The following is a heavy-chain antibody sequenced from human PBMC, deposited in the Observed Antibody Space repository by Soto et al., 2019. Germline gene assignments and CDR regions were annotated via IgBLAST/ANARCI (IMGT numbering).Heavy chain of an antibody. CDR2: IYYSGST. J-gene: IGHJ4*02. CDR1: GGPVSSGSYY. V-gene: IGHV4-61*01. Sequence: QVQLQESGPGLVKPSETLSLTCTVSGGPVSSGSYYWSWIRQPPGKGLEWIGYIYYSGSTNYNPSLKSRVTLSVDTSKNQFSLKLSSVTAADTAVYYCARVYGGNSGLDYWGQGTLVTVSS. CDR3: ARVYGGNSGLDY. D-gene: IGHD2-21*02.